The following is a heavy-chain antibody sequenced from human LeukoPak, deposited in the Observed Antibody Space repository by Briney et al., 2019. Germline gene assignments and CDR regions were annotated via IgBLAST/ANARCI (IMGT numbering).Heavy chain of an antibody. D-gene: IGHD5-24*01. CDR3: ARAPPRRDGNYHRGYYFDY. J-gene: IGHJ4*02. V-gene: IGHV3-7*01. CDR1: GFTFSSYW. CDR2: IKQNGSEK. Sequence: PGGSLRLSCAASGFTFSSYWMSWVRQAPGKGLEWVANIKQNGSEKYYVDSVKGRFTISRDNAKNSLYLQMNSLRVEETAVYYCARAPPRRDGNYHRGYYFDYWGQGSLVTVSS.